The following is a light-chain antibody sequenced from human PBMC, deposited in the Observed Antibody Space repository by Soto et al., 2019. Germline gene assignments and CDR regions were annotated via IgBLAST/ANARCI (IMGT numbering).Light chain of an antibody. CDR2: EVS. V-gene: IGLV2-18*02. CDR3: SSYTSSSTVV. Sequence: QSVLTQPPSVSGSPGQSVTISCTGTSSDVGSYNRVSWYQQPPGTAPKLMIYEVSNRPSGVPDRFSGSKSGNTASLTISGLQADEEADYYCSSYTSSSTVVFGGGTKLTVL. CDR1: SSDVGSYNR. J-gene: IGLJ2*01.